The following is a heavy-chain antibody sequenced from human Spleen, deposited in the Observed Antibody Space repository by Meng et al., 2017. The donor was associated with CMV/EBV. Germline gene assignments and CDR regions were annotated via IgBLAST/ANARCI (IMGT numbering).Heavy chain of an antibody. CDR1: GYAFTTYG. Sequence: ASVKVSCKASGYAFTTYGITWLRQAPGQRLECLGWISGYNGDTDYAQKLQGRFTMTRDTSTRTAYMELSSLRSEDTAVYYCASRPVSPAARPGRANYYYYYGMDVWGQGTTVTVSS. CDR2: ISGYNGDT. D-gene: IGHD6-6*01. V-gene: IGHV1-18*01. CDR3: ASRPVSPAARPGRANYYYYYGMDV. J-gene: IGHJ6*02.